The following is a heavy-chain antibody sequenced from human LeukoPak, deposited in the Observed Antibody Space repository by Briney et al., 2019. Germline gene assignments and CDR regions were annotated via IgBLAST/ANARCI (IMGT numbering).Heavy chain of an antibody. CDR2: LIHSGST. V-gene: IGHV4-34*12. D-gene: IGHD1-26*01. J-gene: IGHJ2*01. CDR1: GDSFCGYY. CDR3: APVEWGEYCRYLCVVL. Sequence: SETLSLSCAVYGDSFCGYYWSWIRQPPGKGLEWGGELIHSGSTNYNPSLKSRVTIPVATSKNKFSLKLSSVTAADTAVYYCAPVEWGEYCRYLCVVLWGRGTMVTVSP.